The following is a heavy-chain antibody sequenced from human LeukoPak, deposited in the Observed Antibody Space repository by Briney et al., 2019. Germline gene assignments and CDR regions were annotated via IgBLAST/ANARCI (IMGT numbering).Heavy chain of an antibody. D-gene: IGHD5-24*01. CDR1: GFTFSIYG. CDR3: AKGGTRSRDAYNFDY. V-gene: IGHV3-30*18. Sequence: GGSLRLSCEVSGFTFSIYGMHWVRQAPGRGLEWVALISYDGSNKYYADSVKGRFTISIDNSKNTLYLQMNSLRADDTAVYYCAKGGTRSRDAYNFDYWGQGTLVTVSS. J-gene: IGHJ4*02. CDR2: ISYDGSNK.